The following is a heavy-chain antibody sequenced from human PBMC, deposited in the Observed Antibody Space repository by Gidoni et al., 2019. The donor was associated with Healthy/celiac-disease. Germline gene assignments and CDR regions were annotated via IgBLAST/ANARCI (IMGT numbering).Heavy chain of an antibody. CDR2: ISSSSSYI. J-gene: IGHJ3*02. Sequence: EVQLVESGGGLVKPGGSLRLSCAASGFTFSSYSMNWVRQAPGKGLEWVSSISSSSSYIYYADSVKGRFTISRDNAKNSLYLQMNSLRAEDTAVYYCAREEDSYYYDSSGYSDAFDIWGQGTMVTVSS. CDR3: AREEDSYYYDSSGYSDAFDI. CDR1: GFTFSSYS. V-gene: IGHV3-21*01. D-gene: IGHD3-22*01.